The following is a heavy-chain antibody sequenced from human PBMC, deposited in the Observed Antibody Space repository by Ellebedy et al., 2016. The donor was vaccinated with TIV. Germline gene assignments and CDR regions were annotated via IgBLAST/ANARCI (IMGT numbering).Heavy chain of an antibody. CDR2: IHYRGST. CDR1: GGSISSYY. D-gene: IGHD6-19*01. J-gene: IGHJ4*02. V-gene: IGHV4-59*04. Sequence: MPSETLSLTCTVSGGSISSYYWSWIRQPPGKGLEWIGYIHYRGSTDYNPSLKSRVTISVDTSKNQFSLKLSSVTAADTAVYYCICYSSGWYRDYWGQGTLVTVSS. CDR3: ICYSSGWYRDY.